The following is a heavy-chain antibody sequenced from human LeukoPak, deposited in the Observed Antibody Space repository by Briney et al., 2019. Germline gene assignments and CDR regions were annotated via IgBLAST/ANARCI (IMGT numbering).Heavy chain of an antibody. CDR3: ARDSAHKESCSGGSCSS. V-gene: IGHV1-69*04. D-gene: IGHD2-15*01. Sequence: ASVKVSCKASGGTFSSYAISWVRQAPGQGLEWMGRIIPILGIANYAQKFQGRVTITADKSTSTAYMELSSLRSEDTAVYYCARDSAHKESCSGGSCSSWGQGTLVTVSS. CDR2: IIPILGIA. J-gene: IGHJ5*02. CDR1: GGTFSSYA.